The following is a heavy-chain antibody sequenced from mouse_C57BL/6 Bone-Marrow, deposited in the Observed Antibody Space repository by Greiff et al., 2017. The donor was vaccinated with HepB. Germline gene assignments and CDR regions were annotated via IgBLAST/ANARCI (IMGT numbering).Heavy chain of an antibody. J-gene: IGHJ2*01. Sequence: DVHLVESGGGLVKPGGSLKLSCAASGFTFSDYGMHWVRQAPEKGLEWVAYISSGSSTIYYADTVKGRFTISRDNAKNTLFLQMTSLRSEDTAMYYCARHYYDYGFDYWGQGTTLTVSS. CDR2: ISSGSSTI. D-gene: IGHD2-4*01. CDR1: GFTFSDYG. CDR3: ARHYYDYGFDY. V-gene: IGHV5-17*01.